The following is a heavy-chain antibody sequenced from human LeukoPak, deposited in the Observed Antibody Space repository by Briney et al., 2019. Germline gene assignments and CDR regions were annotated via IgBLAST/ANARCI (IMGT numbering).Heavy chain of an antibody. V-gene: IGHV4-4*07. D-gene: IGHD3-10*01. J-gene: IGHJ3*02. CDR2: MSSAGGT. CDR3: ARLYYYGSGSYLSGFDI. Sequence: SETLSLTCTVSGGSISNHYWSWVRQPAGKGLEWIGRMSSAGGTEYNPSLKSRLTMSLDTSKNQFSLKLSSVTAADTAVYQCARLYYYGSGSYLSGFDIWGQGTMVTVSS. CDR1: GGSISNHY.